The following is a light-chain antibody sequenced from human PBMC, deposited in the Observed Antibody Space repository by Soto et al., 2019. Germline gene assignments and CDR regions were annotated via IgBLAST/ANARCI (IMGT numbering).Light chain of an antibody. CDR3: AAWDDRPSDLL. J-gene: IGLJ2*01. V-gene: IGLV1-44*01. Sequence: QSVLTQPPSASGTPGQRVTISCSGSNSNIGSSPVHLYQQFPGTAPKVLIYSNYQRPSGVPDRFSGSKSGTSASLAISGLQSEDEADYYCAAWDDRPSDLLFGGGTKVTVL. CDR2: SNY. CDR1: NSNIGSSP.